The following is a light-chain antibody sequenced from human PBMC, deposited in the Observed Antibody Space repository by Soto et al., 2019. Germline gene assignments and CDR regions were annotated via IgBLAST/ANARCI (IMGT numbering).Light chain of an antibody. CDR1: QSISSSY. CDR2: AAS. V-gene: IGKV3-20*01. Sequence: EIVLTQSPGTLSLSPGEGGTLSCRASQSISSSYLAWYQQKPGQSPRLLFYAASSRATGVPDRFSGSGSGTDFTLTISRLEPEDFAVYYCQQYNSYAWTFGQGTKVEIK. J-gene: IGKJ1*01. CDR3: QQYNSYAWT.